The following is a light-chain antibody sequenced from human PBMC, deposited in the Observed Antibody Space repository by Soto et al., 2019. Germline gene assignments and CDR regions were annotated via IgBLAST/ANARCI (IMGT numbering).Light chain of an antibody. V-gene: IGLV2-14*01. J-gene: IGLJ1*01. CDR1: TRDIAGYNY. CDR2: QVT. Sequence: QSVLTQPASVSGSLGQSLTISCTGTTRDIAGYNYISWYQQLPGKAPKLMIYQVTIRPSGISNHFSGSKSGNTASLTISGLQAEDEAYYYCTSFSSSTSLDVCGTGTKVTVL. CDR3: TSFSSSTSLDV.